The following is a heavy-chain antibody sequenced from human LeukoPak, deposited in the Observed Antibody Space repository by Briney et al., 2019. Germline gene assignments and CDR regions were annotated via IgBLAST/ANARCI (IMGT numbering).Heavy chain of an antibody. CDR1: GYTFTSYY. CDR2: INPSGGST. V-gene: IGHV1-46*01. Sequence: GASVKVSCKASGYTFTSYYMHWVRQAPGQGLEWMGIINPSGGSTSYAQKFQGRVTMTRDMSTSTVYMELSSLRSEDTAVYYCARDIMVRGVSDAFDIWGQGTMVTVSS. CDR3: ARDIMVRGVSDAFDI. J-gene: IGHJ3*02. D-gene: IGHD3-10*01.